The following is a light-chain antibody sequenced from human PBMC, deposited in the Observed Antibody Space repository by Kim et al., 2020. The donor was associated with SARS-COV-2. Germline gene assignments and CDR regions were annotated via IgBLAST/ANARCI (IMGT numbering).Light chain of an antibody. J-gene: IGKJ5*01. Sequence: ETIVTQAPGTLSMSPGERATLSCRASQSLFNNLAWYQQKPGQAPRLVIYGASTRATGIPARFSGSGSGTEFTLTISSLQPEDFAVYYCHQYNNWPFTFGQGTRLEI. CDR2: GAS. CDR1: QSLFNN. V-gene: IGKV3-15*01. CDR3: HQYNNWPFT.